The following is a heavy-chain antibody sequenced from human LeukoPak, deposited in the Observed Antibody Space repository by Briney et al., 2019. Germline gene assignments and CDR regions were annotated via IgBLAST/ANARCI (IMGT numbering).Heavy chain of an antibody. Sequence: SETPSLTCTVSGGSISSYYWSWIRQPPGKGLEWIGYIYYSGSTNYNPSLMSRVTISVDTSKNQFSLKLSSVTAADTAVYYCARAGGSYYVFDYWGQGTLVTVSS. J-gene: IGHJ4*02. CDR2: IYYSGST. CDR3: ARAGGSYYVFDY. D-gene: IGHD1-26*01. CDR1: GGSISSYY. V-gene: IGHV4-59*01.